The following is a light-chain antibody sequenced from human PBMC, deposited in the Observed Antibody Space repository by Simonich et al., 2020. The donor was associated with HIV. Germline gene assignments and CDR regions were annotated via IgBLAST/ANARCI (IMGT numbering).Light chain of an antibody. J-gene: IGKJ4*01. CDR1: QSISNN. V-gene: IGKV3-15*01. Sequence: EIVMTQAPATLSVSPGERATLSGPASQSISNNLTWYQQKPGQAPRLLIYAASTRATGIPARFSGRGSGTEFTLTISSMRSEDFAVYYCQQYNNWLLLTFGGGTKVEIK. CDR2: AAS. CDR3: QQYNNWLLLT.